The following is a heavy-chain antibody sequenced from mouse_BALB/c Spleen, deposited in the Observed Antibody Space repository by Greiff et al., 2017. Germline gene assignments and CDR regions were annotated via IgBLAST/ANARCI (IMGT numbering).Heavy chain of an antibody. CDR3: ARSGVETWFAY. Sequence: EVHLVESGGGLVQPGGSRKLSCAASGFTFSSFGMHWVRQAPEKGLEWVAYISSGSSTIYYADTVKGRFTISRDNPKNTLFLQMTSLRSEDTAMYYCARSGVETWFAYWGQGTLVTVSA. J-gene: IGHJ3*01. CDR2: ISSGSSTI. D-gene: IGHD3-1*01. CDR1: GFTFSSFG. V-gene: IGHV5-17*02.